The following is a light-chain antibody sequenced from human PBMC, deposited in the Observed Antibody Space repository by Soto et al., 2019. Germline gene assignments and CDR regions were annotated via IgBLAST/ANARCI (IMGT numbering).Light chain of an antibody. Sequence: EIVLTQSPGTLSLSPGERATLSCRASQSVNTKYLAWYQQKPGQAPRLLISGVSSRATGIPDRFSGSGSGTDFTLTIRRLEPEDSAVYYCKQYGTSPRTFGQGTKVDI. CDR2: GVS. V-gene: IGKV3-20*01. J-gene: IGKJ1*01. CDR1: QSVNTKY. CDR3: KQYGTSPRT.